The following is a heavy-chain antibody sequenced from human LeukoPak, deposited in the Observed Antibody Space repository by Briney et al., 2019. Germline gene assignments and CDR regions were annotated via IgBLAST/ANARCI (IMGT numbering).Heavy chain of an antibody. CDR1: GFTFSSYS. CDR2: ISSSSSYI. J-gene: IGHJ4*02. CDR3: AREATGYSSGWFDY. V-gene: IGHV3-21*01. Sequence: GGSLRLSCAASGFTFSSYSMNWVRQAPGKGLEWVSSISSSSSYIYYADSVKGRFTISRDNAKNSLYLQMNSLRAEDTAVYYCAREATGYSSGWFDYWGQGTLVAVSS. D-gene: IGHD6-19*01.